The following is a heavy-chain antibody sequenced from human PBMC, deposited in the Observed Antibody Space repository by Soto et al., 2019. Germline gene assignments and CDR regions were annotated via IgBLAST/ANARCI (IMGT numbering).Heavy chain of an antibody. CDR1: GFTFSSYA. CDR3: AKDLTAAEAWFDP. Sequence: EVQLSESGGGLVQPGGSLRLSCAASGFTFSSYAMSWVRQAPGKGLEWVSSISGSGGSTYYADSVKGRFTISRDNSKNTLYLQMNSLRAEDTALYYCAKDLTAAEAWFDPWGQGTLVTVSS. D-gene: IGHD6-13*01. CDR2: ISGSGGST. V-gene: IGHV3-23*01. J-gene: IGHJ5*02.